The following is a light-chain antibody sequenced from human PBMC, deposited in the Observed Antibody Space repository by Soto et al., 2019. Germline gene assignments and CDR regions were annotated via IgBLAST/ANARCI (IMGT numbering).Light chain of an antibody. CDR3: QQYGSSPPWT. CDR2: GAS. Sequence: EIELTQSPGTLSLSAGERATLSCRASQSVSSSYLAWYQQKPGQAPRLLIHGASSRATGITDRFSGSGSATDFTITISRMEPEDFAVYYCQQYGSSPPWTFGQGTKVEIK. J-gene: IGKJ1*01. CDR1: QSVSSSY. V-gene: IGKV3-20*01.